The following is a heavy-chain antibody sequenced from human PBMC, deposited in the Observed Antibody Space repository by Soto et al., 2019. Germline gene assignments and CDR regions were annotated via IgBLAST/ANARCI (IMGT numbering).Heavy chain of an antibody. Sequence: QVQLVQSGAEVKKPGSSVKVSCKASGDTFSSYTIGWVRQAPGQGLEWMGAIVPISGTANYAQKFQGRVTMTADESTSTVYMALSSLRTEDTAVYYCAPSLALAVLDYWGQGTLVTVSS. CDR3: APSLALAVLDY. V-gene: IGHV1-69*01. CDR2: IVPISGTA. J-gene: IGHJ4*02. D-gene: IGHD2-2*01. CDR1: GDTFSSYT.